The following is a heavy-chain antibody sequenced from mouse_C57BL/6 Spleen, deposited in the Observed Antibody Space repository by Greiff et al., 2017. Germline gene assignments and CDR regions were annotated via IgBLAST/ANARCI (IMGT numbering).Heavy chain of an antibody. D-gene: IGHD1-1*01. CDR2: IYPRSGNT. CDR1: GYTFTSYG. Sequence: VHLVESGAELARPGASVKLSCKASGYTFTSYGISWVKQRTGQGLEWIGEIYPRSGNTYYNEKFKGKATLTADKSSSTAYMELRSLTSEDSAVYFCARGDGSSLYAMDYWGQGTSVTVSS. CDR3: ARGDGSSLYAMDY. J-gene: IGHJ4*01. V-gene: IGHV1-81*01.